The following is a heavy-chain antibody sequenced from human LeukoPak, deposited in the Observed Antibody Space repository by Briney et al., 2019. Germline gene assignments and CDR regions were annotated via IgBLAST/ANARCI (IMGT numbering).Heavy chain of an antibody. CDR3: ARASRAFLFDY. J-gene: IGHJ4*02. CDR1: GFTFSSYA. V-gene: IGHV3-64*01. D-gene: IGHD2/OR15-2a*01. CDR2: ISSNGGTT. Sequence: PGGSLRLSCAASGFTFSSYAMHWVRQAPGKGLEYVSAISSNGGTTYYANSVKGRFTISRDNSKNMLYLQMGSLRAEDMAVYYCARASRAFLFDYWGQGTLVNVSS.